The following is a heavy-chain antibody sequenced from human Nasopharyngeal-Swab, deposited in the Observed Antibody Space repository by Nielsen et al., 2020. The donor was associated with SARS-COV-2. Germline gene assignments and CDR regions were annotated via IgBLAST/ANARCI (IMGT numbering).Heavy chain of an antibody. CDR1: GFTFSSYW. CDR3: ARDPAAITIFGVVIIGSRSYYFDY. J-gene: IGHJ4*02. D-gene: IGHD3-3*01. CDR2: IKQDGSEK. V-gene: IGHV3-7*01. Sequence: GESLKISCAASGFTFSSYWMSWVRQAPGKGLEWVANIKQDGSEKYYVDSVKGRFHISRDNAKNSLYLQMNSLRAEDTAVYYCARDPAAITIFGVVIIGSRSYYFDYWGQGTLVTVSS.